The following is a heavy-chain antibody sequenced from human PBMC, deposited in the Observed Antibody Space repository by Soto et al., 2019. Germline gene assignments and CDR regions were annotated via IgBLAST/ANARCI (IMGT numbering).Heavy chain of an antibody. D-gene: IGHD3-22*01. CDR3: AVGLYYYDSSGRNRPFDY. Sequence: PGESLKISCKGSGYSFTSYWIGWVRQMPGKGLEWMGIIYPGDSDTRYSPSFQGQVTISADKSISTAYLQWSSLKASDTAMYYCAVGLYYYDSSGRNRPFDYWGQGTLVTVSS. CDR1: GYSFTSYW. J-gene: IGHJ4*02. V-gene: IGHV5-51*01. CDR2: IYPGDSDT.